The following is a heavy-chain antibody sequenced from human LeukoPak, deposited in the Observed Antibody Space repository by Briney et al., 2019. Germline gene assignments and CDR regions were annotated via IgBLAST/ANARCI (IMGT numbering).Heavy chain of an antibody. CDR1: GFSLTTSGGG. CDR3: ARSRYSYGNYYYYGMDV. J-gene: IGHJ6*02. CDR2: IFWDDDK. D-gene: IGHD5-18*01. Sequence: SGPTLVKPTQTLTLTCTFSGFSLTTSGGGVGWIRQPPGEALEWLALIFWDDDKRYSPSLKSRLTITKDTSKNQVVLTMTNMDPVDTATYYCARSRYSYGNYYYYGMDVWGQGTTVTVSS. V-gene: IGHV2-5*02.